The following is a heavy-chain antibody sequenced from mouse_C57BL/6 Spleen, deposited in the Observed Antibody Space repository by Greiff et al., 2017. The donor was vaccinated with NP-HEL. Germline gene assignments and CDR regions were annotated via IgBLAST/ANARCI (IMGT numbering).Heavy chain of an antibody. V-gene: IGHV1-55*01. Sequence: QVQLQQPGAELVKPGASVKMSCKASGYTFTSYWITWVKQRPGQGLEWIGDIYPGSGSTNYNEKFKSKATLTVATSSSTAYMQLSSLTSEDSAVYYCARGGWLLKGTYAMDYWGQGTSVTVSS. CDR2: IYPGSGST. CDR1: GYTFTSYW. J-gene: IGHJ4*01. CDR3: ARGGWLLKGTYAMDY. D-gene: IGHD2-3*01.